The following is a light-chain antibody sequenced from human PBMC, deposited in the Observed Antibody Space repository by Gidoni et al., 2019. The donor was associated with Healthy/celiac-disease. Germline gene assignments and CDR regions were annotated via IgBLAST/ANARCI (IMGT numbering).Light chain of an antibody. CDR2: QYT. CDR3: QAWDPGTYV. Sequence: SYELTQPPSVSVSPGQTASITCSGDKLGDKYACWYQQKPGQSPVLVIYQYTKRPSGIPERFSGSNSGNTASLTISGTQAMDEADYYCQAWDPGTYVFGTGTKVTVL. V-gene: IGLV3-1*01. J-gene: IGLJ1*01. CDR1: KLGDKY.